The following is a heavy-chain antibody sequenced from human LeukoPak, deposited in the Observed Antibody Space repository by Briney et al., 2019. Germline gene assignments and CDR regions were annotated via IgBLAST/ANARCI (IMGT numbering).Heavy chain of an antibody. J-gene: IGHJ6*03. D-gene: IGHD5-18*01. CDR2: INHSGST. CDR3: ASIDHHVDTATVTYHYYMDV. Sequence: SETLSLTCAVYGGSFSGYYWSWIRQPPGKGLEWIGEINHSGSTNYNPYLKSRVTISVDTSKNQFSLKLSSVTAADTAVYYCASIDHHVDTATVTYHYYMDVWGKETTVTVSS. CDR1: GGSFSGYY. V-gene: IGHV4-34*01.